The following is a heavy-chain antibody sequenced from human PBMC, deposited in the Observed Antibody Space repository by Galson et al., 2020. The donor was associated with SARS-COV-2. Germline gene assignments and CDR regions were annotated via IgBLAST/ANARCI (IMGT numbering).Heavy chain of an antibody. V-gene: IGHV4-39*07. J-gene: IGHJ3*02. D-gene: IGHD3-9*01. CDR2: IYYSGST. Sequence: ASETLSLTCTVSGGSISSSSYYWGWIRQPPGKGLEWIGSIYYSGSTYYNPSLKSRVTISVDTSKNQFSLKLSSVTAADTAVYYCARSPVLRYFDGLVSGGAFGIWGQGRMVSVSS. CDR1: GGSISSSSYY. CDR3: ARSPVLRYFDGLVSGGAFGI.